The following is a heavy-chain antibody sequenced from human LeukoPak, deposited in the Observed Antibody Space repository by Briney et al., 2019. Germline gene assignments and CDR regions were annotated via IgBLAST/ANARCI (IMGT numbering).Heavy chain of an antibody. D-gene: IGHD3-16*01. Sequence: SETLSLTCTVSGGSISSYYWSWIRQPPGKGLEWIGYIYYSGSTSYKPSLKSRVTISVGTSKNQFSLKLRSVTAADPAVYYCARETSEKGAHYMDVWGKGTTVTISS. CDR2: IYYSGST. CDR3: ARETSEKGAHYMDV. J-gene: IGHJ6*03. CDR1: GGSISSYY. V-gene: IGHV4-59*01.